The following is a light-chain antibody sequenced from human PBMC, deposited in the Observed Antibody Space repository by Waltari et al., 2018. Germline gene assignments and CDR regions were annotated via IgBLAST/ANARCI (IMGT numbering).Light chain of an antibody. V-gene: IGLV1-44*01. Sequence: QSGMTQPPSASGTPGERVTITCSGSSPNSGGHNVHWYQPHPGTAPKLLIYSNNQRPPGVSDRFSGSKSGTSASLAISGLQSEDEAVYYCAAWDDSLNGRVFGGGTKLTVV. CDR1: SPNSGGHN. CDR3: AAWDDSLNGRV. J-gene: IGLJ2*01. CDR2: SNN.